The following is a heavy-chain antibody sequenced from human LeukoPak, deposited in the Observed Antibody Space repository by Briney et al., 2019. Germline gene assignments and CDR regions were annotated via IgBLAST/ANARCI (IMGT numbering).Heavy chain of an antibody. CDR3: ARGGAVAPFDP. CDR2: IYYSGST. CDR1: GGSISSYY. V-gene: IGHV4-59*01. D-gene: IGHD6-19*01. J-gene: IGHJ5*02. Sequence: PSETLSLTCTVSGGSISSYYWSWIRQPPGKGLEWIGYIYYSGSTNYNPSLKSRVTISVDTSKNQFSLKLSSVTAADTAVYYCARGGAVAPFDPWGQGTLVTVSS.